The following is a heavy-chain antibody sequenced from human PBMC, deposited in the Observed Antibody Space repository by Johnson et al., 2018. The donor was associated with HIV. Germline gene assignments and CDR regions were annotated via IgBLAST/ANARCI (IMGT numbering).Heavy chain of an antibody. D-gene: IGHD2-21*02. Sequence: QMQLVESGGGLVQPGRSLRLSCTASGFTFGDYAMSWIRQAPGKGLEWVSDISSRGSIIYYADSVKGRFTISRDNAENSLYLQMNNLRAEETAVYYCGRHRDDAFDIWGQGTLVTVSS. V-gene: IGHV3-11*04. CDR2: ISSRGSII. CDR1: GFTFGDYA. J-gene: IGHJ3*02. CDR3: GRHRDDAFDI.